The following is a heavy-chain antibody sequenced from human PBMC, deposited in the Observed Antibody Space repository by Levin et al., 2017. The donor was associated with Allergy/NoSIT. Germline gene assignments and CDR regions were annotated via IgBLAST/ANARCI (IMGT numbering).Heavy chain of an antibody. D-gene: IGHD3-22*01. V-gene: IGHV4-4*02. Sequence: SETLSLTCAVSGGSISSLNWWSWVRQPPGKGLEWIGEIYHSGSTNNNPSLNSRVTFSVDKSKNQFSLRLSSVTVADTAVYYCARRDYYDSTGYYAYWGQGTLVTVSS. CDR2: IYHSGST. CDR3: ARRDYYDSTGYYAY. CDR1: GGSISSLNW. J-gene: IGHJ4*02.